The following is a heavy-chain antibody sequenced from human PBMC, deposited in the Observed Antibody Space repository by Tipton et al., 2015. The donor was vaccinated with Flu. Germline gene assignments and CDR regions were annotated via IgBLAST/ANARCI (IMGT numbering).Heavy chain of an antibody. D-gene: IGHD3-16*02. V-gene: IGHV4-39*01. CDR1: GGSISSSSYY. Sequence: TLSLTCTVSGGSISSSSYYWGWIRQPPGKGLEWIGSIYYSGSTYYNPSLKSRVTISVDTSKNQFSLKLSSVTAADTAVYYCARHFPFILRLGELSLLGAFDIWGQGTMVTVSS. CDR2: IYYSGST. J-gene: IGHJ3*02. CDR3: ARHFPFILRLGELSLLGAFDI.